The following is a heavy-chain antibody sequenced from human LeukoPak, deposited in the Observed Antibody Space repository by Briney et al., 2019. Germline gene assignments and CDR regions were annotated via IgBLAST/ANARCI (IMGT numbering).Heavy chain of an antibody. J-gene: IGHJ4*02. CDR1: GFTFSSYG. CDR3: ARVWYSSSWGPDY. Sequence: GGSLRLSCAASGFTFSSYGMHWVRQAPGKGLEWVAVIWYDGSNKYYAGSVKGRFTISRDNSKDTLYLQMNSLRAEDTAVYYCARVWYSSSWGPDYWGQGTLVTVSS. CDR2: IWYDGSNK. V-gene: IGHV3-33*01. D-gene: IGHD6-13*01.